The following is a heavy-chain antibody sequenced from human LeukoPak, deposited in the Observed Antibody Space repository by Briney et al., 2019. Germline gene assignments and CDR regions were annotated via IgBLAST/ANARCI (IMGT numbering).Heavy chain of an antibody. CDR1: GYTFITYG. V-gene: IGHV1-18*01. Sequence: GASVKVSCKASGYTFITYGISWVRQAPGQGLEWMGWISAYNGNTNYAQNLQGRVTMTTDTSTSTAYMELRSLRSDDTAVYHCATINYDSSGYRYYFDYWGQGTLVTVSS. CDR3: ATINYDSSGYRYYFDY. J-gene: IGHJ4*02. D-gene: IGHD3-22*01. CDR2: ISAYNGNT.